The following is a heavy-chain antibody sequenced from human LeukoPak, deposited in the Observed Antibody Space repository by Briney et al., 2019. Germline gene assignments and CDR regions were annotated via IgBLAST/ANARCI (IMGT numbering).Heavy chain of an antibody. V-gene: IGHV3-11*03. D-gene: IGHD3-22*01. CDR1: GFTFSDYY. CDR3: ARSPRGITMIVVVITTWFDY. J-gene: IGHJ4*02. CDR2: ISSSSSYT. Sequence: GGSLRLSCAASGFTFSDYYMSWIRQAPGKGLEWVSYISSSSSYTNYADSVKGRFTISRDNAKNSLYLQMNSLRAEDTAVYYCARSPRGITMIVVVITTWFDYWGQGTLVTDSS.